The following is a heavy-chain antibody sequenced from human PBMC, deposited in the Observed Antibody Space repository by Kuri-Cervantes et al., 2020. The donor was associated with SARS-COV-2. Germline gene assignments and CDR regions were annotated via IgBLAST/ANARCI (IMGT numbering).Heavy chain of an antibody. D-gene: IGHD6-19*01. CDR3: ASDHIAVAGTGGY. Sequence: SETLSLTCTVSGGSISSSSYYWGWIRQPPGKGLEWIGSSYYSGSTYYNPSLKSRVTISLDTSKNQFSLRLSSVTAADTAMYYCASDHIAVAGTGGYWGQGTLVTVSS. V-gene: IGHV4-39*01. CDR1: GGSISSSSYY. J-gene: IGHJ4*02. CDR2: SYYSGST.